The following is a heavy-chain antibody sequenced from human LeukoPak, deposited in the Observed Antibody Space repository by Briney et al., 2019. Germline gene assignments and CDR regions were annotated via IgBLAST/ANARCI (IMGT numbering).Heavy chain of an antibody. CDR2: ISSSSTTI. Sequence: GGSLRLSCAASGFTFSSYSMNWIRQAPGKAREWISYISSSSTTISYADSVKGRFTISRDNAKNSLFLQMNSLRAEDTALYYCARDLTTVTTPGYWGQGTLVTVSS. V-gene: IGHV3-48*01. D-gene: IGHD4-17*01. CDR1: GFTFSSYS. J-gene: IGHJ4*02. CDR3: ARDLTTVTTPGY.